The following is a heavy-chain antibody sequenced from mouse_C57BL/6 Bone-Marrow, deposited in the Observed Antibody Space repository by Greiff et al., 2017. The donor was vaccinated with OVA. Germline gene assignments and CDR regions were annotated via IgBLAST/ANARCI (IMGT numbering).Heavy chain of an antibody. CDR1: GYSFTGYF. J-gene: IGHJ3*01. V-gene: IGHV1-20*01. CDR2: INPYNGDT. Sequence: VQLQQSGPQLVKPGDSVKISCKASGYSFTGYFMNWVMQSHGKSLEWIGRINPYNGDTFYNQKFKGKATLTVDKSSSTAHMELRSLTSEDSAVYYCARGRFFAYWGQGTLVTVSA. CDR3: ARGRFFAY.